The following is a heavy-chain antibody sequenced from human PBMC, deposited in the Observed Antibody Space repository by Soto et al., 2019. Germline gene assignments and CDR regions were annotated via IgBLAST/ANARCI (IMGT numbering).Heavy chain of an antibody. J-gene: IGHJ6*02. Sequence: EVQLVESGGGLVKPEGSLRLSCAASGFTLSSFTMNWVRQTPEKGLEWISSINSGSAFIYYADSVRGRFTISRDDAKNSLYLEMNSLSAGDTALYYCAIEPESYSWCDRLMDDWGQGTPVIVSS. D-gene: IGHD4-4*01. CDR2: INSGSAFI. CDR3: AIEPESYSWCDRLMDD. CDR1: GFTLSSFT. V-gene: IGHV3-21*01.